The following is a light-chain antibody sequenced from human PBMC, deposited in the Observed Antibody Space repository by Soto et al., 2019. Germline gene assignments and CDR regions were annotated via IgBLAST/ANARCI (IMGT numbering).Light chain of an antibody. CDR1: SSDVGGYNY. V-gene: IGLV2-11*01. CDR2: DVS. Sequence: QSALTQPRSVSGSPGQSVTISCTGTSSDVGGYNYVSWYQQHPGKAPKLMIYDVSKRPSGVPDRFSGSKSGNTASLTISGLQAEDEADYYCSSYTIRSTLFGGGTKLTVL. CDR3: SSYTIRSTL. J-gene: IGLJ2*01.